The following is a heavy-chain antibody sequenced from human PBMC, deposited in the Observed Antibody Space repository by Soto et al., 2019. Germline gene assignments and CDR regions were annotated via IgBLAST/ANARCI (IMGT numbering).Heavy chain of an antibody. CDR3: ARSAGYDTSFDY. J-gene: IGHJ4*02. V-gene: IGHV4-30-4*01. CDR2: IYYSGST. Sequence: PSETLSLTCTVSGGSISSGDYSWSWIRQPPGKGLEWIGYIYYSGSTYYNPSLKSRVTISVDTCKNQFSLKLSSVTAADTAVYYGARSAGYDTSFDYLGQGTLVTVYS. D-gene: IGHD5-12*01. CDR1: GGSISSGDYS.